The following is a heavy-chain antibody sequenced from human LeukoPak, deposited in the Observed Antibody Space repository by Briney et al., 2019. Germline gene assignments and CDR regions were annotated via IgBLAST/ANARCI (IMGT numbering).Heavy chain of an antibody. CDR2: ITSSGSGV. V-gene: IGHV3-48*03. Sequence: GGSLRLSCAASGFTFSTYEMNWVRQAPGKGLEWLSYITSSGSGVHYADSVKGRFTISRDNAENSLYLQMNSLRADDTAVYYCARTPSSSSSWHWGRGTLVTVSS. CDR3: ARTPSSSSSWH. J-gene: IGHJ4*02. CDR1: GFTFSTYE. D-gene: IGHD6-13*01.